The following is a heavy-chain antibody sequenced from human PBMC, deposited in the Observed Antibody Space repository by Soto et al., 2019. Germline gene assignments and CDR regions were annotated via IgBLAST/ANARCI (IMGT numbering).Heavy chain of an antibody. D-gene: IGHD1-26*01. CDR3: AKDRGAYSGSYTSLRGDYYGMDV. Sequence: QVQLVESGGGVVQPGRSLRLSCAASGFTFSSYGMHWVRQAPGKGLEWVAVISYDGSNKYYADSVKGRFTISRDNSKNTLYLQMNSLRAEDTAVYYCAKDRGAYSGSYTSLRGDYYGMDVWGQGTTVTVSS. J-gene: IGHJ6*02. V-gene: IGHV3-30*18. CDR1: GFTFSSYG. CDR2: ISYDGSNK.